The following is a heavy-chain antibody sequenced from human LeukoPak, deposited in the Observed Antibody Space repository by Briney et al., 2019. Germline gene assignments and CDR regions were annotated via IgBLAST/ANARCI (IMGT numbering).Heavy chain of an antibody. D-gene: IGHD3-10*01. Sequence: SETLSLTCAVYGGSFSGYYWSWIRQPPGKGLEWIGEINHSGSTNYNPSLKSRVTISVDTSKNQFSLKLSSVTAADTAVYYCARRSGNYYYGSGSYSNWSQGTLVTVSS. J-gene: IGHJ4*02. CDR1: GGSFSGYY. CDR2: INHSGST. CDR3: ARRSGNYYYGSGSYSN. V-gene: IGHV4-34*01.